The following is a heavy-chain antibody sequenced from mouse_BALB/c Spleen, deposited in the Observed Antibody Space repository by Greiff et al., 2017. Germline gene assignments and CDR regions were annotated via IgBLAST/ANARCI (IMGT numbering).Heavy chain of an antibody. D-gene: IGHD1-1*01. CDR1: GFTFSSYT. V-gene: IGHV5-6-4*01. CDR3: TRDYYGS. CDR2: ISSGGSYT. Sequence: EVMLVESGGGLVKPGGSLKLSCAASGFTFSSYTMSWVRQTPEKRLEWVATISSGGSYTYYPDSVKGRFTISRDNAKNTLYLQMSSLKSEDTAMYYCTRDYYGSGGQGTLVTVSA. J-gene: IGHJ3*01.